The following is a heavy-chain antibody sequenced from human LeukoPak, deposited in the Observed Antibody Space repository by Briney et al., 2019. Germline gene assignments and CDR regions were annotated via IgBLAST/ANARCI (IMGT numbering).Heavy chain of an antibody. J-gene: IGHJ4*02. CDR2: ISSSSSYT. CDR3: ARDPDPPLYYFDY. Sequence: PGGSLRLSCAASGFTFSDYYMSWIRQAPGKGLEWVSYISSSSSYTNYADSVKGRFTISRDNAKSSLYLQMNSLRAEDTAVYYCARDPDPPLYYFDYWGQGTLVTVSS. CDR1: GFTFSDYY. V-gene: IGHV3-11*06. D-gene: IGHD1-14*01.